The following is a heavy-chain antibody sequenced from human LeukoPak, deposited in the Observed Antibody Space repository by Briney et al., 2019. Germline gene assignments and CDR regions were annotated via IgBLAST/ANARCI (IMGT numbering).Heavy chain of an antibody. J-gene: IGHJ4*02. CDR2: ISYDGSNK. CDR3: AKDPEYYYDSSGYIDY. CDR1: GSTFCSYA. D-gene: IGHD3-22*01. V-gene: IGHV3-30*04. Sequence: PGGSLRLSCAASGSTFCSYAMHWVRQAPGKGLEWVAVISYDGSNKYYADSVKGRFTISRDNSKNTLYLQMNSLRAEDTAVYYCAKDPEYYYDSSGYIDYWGQGTLVTVSS.